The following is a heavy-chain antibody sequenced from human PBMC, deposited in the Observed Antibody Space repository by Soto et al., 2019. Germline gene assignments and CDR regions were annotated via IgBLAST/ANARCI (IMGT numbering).Heavy chain of an antibody. V-gene: IGHV4-39*01. CDR3: ARHDGFSSGWIFDY. D-gene: IGHD6-19*01. CDR2: IYYHGNT. CDR1: GGPINSRTNS. Sequence: QMQLQESGPGLVKPSETLSLTCAVSGGPINSRTNSWGWIRQPPGKTLEWIGTIYYHGNTYSNPSLKSRVTISVDTSNNQLSLKLRSVTAADTAVYYCARHDGFSSGWIFDYWGHGTLVTVSS. J-gene: IGHJ4*01.